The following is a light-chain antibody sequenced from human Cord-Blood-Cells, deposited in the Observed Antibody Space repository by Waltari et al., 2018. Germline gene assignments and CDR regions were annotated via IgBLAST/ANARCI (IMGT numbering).Light chain of an antibody. CDR3: QSADSSGTYKV. J-gene: IGLJ2*01. Sequence: SYELTQPPSVSVSPGQTARIPCSGDALPKQYANCYQQKPGQAPVLVIYKDSERPSGIPERFSGSSSGTTVTLTISGVQAEDEADYYCQSADSSGTYKVFGGGTKLTVL. CDR1: ALPKQY. CDR2: KDS. V-gene: IGLV3-25*03.